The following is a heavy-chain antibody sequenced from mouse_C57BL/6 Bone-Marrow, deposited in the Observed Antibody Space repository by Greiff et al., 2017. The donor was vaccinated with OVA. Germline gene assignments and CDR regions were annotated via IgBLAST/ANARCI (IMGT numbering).Heavy chain of an antibody. D-gene: IGHD1-1*01. CDR3: ALFITLMDY. Sequence: EVKLMESGAELVKPGASVKLSCTASGFNIKDYYMHWVKQRTEQGLEWIGRIDPEDGETKYDPKFQGKATIAADTSSNTAYLQLSSLTSEDTAVYYCALFITLMDYWGQGTSVTVSS. V-gene: IGHV14-2*01. CDR1: GFNIKDYY. J-gene: IGHJ4*01. CDR2: IDPEDGET.